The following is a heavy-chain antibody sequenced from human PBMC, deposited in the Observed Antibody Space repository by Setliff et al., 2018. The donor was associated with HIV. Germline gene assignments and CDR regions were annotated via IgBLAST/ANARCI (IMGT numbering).Heavy chain of an antibody. D-gene: IGHD3-16*01. J-gene: IGHJ4*02. CDR2: IYPGDSDT. V-gene: IGHV5-51*01. CDR3: ARLWHENWGGVDY. Sequence: GESLKISCKGSGYSFTSYWIAWVRQMPGKGLEWMGIIYPGDSDTRYSPSFQGQVTISADTSISTAYLQWSSLKASDSAMFYCARLWHENWGGVDYWGQGTLVTVSS. CDR1: GYSFTSYW.